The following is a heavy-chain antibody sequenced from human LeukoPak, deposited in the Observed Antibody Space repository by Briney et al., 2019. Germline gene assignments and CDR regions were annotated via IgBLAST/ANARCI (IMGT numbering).Heavy chain of an antibody. CDR1: GGSISSSSYY. CDR2: IYYSGST. CDR3: ARHYILITIFGVVINAFDI. V-gene: IGHV4-39*01. Sequence: SETVSLTCTVSGGSISSSSYYWGWIRQPPGKGLEWIGSIYYSGSTYYNPSLKSRVTISVDTSKNQFSLKLSSVTAADTAVYYCARHYILITIFGVVINAFDIWGQGTMVTVSS. D-gene: IGHD3-3*01. J-gene: IGHJ3*02.